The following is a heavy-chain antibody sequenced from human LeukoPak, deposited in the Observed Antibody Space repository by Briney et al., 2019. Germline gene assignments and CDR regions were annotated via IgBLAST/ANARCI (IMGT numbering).Heavy chain of an antibody. CDR3: TRERRGSYYAFES. D-gene: IGHD3-16*01. Sequence: PGGSLRLSCAASGFSVSDYSISWIRQSPGKGPEWISYVMSGRGSTNYADSVKGRFTISRDNAKNSVALQLDGLRADGTAVYFCTRERRGSYYAFESWGQGTLVTVSS. J-gene: IGHJ4*02. V-gene: IGHV3-11*05. CDR2: VMSGRGST. CDR1: GFSVSDYS.